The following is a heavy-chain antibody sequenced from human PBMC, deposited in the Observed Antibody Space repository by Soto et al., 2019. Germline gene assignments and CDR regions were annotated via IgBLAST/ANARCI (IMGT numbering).Heavy chain of an antibody. CDR3: VRATYFSDSSGYTRCLDY. CDR1: GYTFTAYH. CDR2: SRDKPQGYST. J-gene: IGHJ4*02. D-gene: IGHD3-22*01. Sequence: VQLVQSGAEVKKPGASVKVSCKASGYTFTAYHIHWVRQAPGQGLEWVGRSRDKPQGYSTAYAASVKGRFTTSRDESKNSAYLQMNSLKTEDTAVYYCVRATYFSDSSGYTRCLDYWGQGTLVTVSS. V-gene: IGHV3-72*01.